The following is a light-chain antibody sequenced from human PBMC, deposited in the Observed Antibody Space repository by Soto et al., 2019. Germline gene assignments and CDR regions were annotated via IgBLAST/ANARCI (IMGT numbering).Light chain of an antibody. Sequence: QSALTQPPSVSGSPGQSVAISCTGTSSDVGGSNGVSWYQQPPGTAPKLIIYDVSNRPSGVPDRFSGSKSGNTASLIISGLQAEYEGDSSCSSYKTSTTYVFGTGTEVTDL. V-gene: IGLV2-18*02. CDR1: SSDVGGSNG. CDR2: DVS. CDR3: SSYKTSTTYV. J-gene: IGLJ1*01.